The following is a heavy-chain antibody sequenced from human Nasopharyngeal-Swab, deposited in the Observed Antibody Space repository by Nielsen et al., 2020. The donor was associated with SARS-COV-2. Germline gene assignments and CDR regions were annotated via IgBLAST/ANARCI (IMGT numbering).Heavy chain of an antibody. J-gene: IGHJ4*02. CDR2: IYYSGST. CDR1: GGSISSYY. Sequence: SETLSLTCTVSGGSISSYYWSWIRQPAGKGLEWIGYIYYSGSTNYNPSLKSRVTISVDTSKNQFSLKLSSVTAADTAVYYCARGYDFWSGYYSAYFDYWGQGTLVTVSS. D-gene: IGHD3-3*01. V-gene: IGHV4-59*08. CDR3: ARGYDFWSGYYSAYFDY.